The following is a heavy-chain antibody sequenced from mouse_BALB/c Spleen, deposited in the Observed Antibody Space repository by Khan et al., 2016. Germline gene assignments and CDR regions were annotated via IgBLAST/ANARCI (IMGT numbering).Heavy chain of an antibody. CDR3: AREGDWDAPWFAY. CDR2: INPDSSTI. D-gene: IGHD4-1*01. V-gene: IGHV4-1*02. Sequence: EVKLLESGGGLVQPGGSLKLSCVASGFDFSRYWMSWVRQAPGKGLEWIGEINPDSSTINYTPSLKDKFIISRDNVKNTLYLQMSKVRSEDTVLYYCAREGDWDAPWFAYWGQGTLVTVSA. CDR1: GFDFSRYW. J-gene: IGHJ3*01.